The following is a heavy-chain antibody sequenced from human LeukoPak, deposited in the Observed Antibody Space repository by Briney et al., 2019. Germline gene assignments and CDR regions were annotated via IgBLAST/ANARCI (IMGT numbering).Heavy chain of an antibody. D-gene: IGHD6-19*01. Sequence: PSETLSLTCTVPGGPISSYYWSWIRQPPGKGLEWIGYIYYSGSTNYNPSLKSRVTISVDTSKNQFSLKLSSVTAADTAVYYCARASPSSGWSSTLDYWGQGTLVTVSS. V-gene: IGHV4-59*01. CDR1: GGPISSYY. CDR2: IYYSGST. CDR3: ARASPSSGWSSTLDY. J-gene: IGHJ4*02.